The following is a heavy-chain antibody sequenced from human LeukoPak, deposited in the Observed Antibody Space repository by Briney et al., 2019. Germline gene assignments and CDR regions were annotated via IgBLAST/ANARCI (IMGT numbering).Heavy chain of an antibody. V-gene: IGHV3-53*01. CDR1: GVTVSNNY. J-gene: IGHJ4*02. Sequence: GGSLRLSCAASGVTVSNNYMTWVRQAPGKGLEWVSVIYSGGSTYYADSVKCRFTIPRDNSKNTLYLQMNSLRAEDTAVYYCASGPSRGYWGQGTLVTVSS. D-gene: IGHD5-24*01. CDR2: IYSGGST. CDR3: ASGPSRGY.